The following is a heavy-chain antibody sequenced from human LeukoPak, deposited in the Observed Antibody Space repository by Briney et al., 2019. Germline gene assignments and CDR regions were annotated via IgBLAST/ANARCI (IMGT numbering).Heavy chain of an antibody. CDR1: GFTFSRYT. V-gene: IGHV3-21*01. D-gene: IGHD2-15*01. CDR2: ISSNGAYI. CDR3: AREGGRGSSNPDYFDY. Sequence: GGSLRLSCAASGFTFSRYTINWVRQAPGKGLGWVSSISSNGAYIYYADSMEGRFTISRGNAKNSLSLQMDSLRAEDTAIYYCAREGGRGSSNPDYFDYWGQGMLVTVSS. J-gene: IGHJ4*02.